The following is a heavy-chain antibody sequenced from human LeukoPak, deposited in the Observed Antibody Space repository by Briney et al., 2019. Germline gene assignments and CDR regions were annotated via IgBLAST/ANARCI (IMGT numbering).Heavy chain of an antibody. D-gene: IGHD6-13*01. CDR2: INLSGGST. CDR3: ARTAGKAPFDI. CDR1: GYTFTSYY. J-gene: IGHJ3*02. Sequence: ASVKVSCKASGYTFTSYYMHWVRQAPGQGLEWMGIINLSGGSTSYAQKFQGRVTMTRDTSTSTVYMELSSLRSEDTAVYYCARTAGKAPFDIWGQGTMVTVSS. V-gene: IGHV1-46*01.